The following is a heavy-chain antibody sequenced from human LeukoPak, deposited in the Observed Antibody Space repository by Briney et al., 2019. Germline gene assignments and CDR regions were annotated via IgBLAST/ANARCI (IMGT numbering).Heavy chain of an antibody. D-gene: IGHD1-26*01. CDR3: ARDGGRGVFDY. CDR2: IKQDGSEK. V-gene: IGHV3-7*01. J-gene: IGHJ4*02. Sequence: GGSLRLSCAASGFTFSSYWMSWVRQPPGKGLEWVGNIKQDGSEKYYVDSVKGRFTISRDNAKNSLYLQMNSLRAEDTAVYYCARDGGRGVFDYWGQGTLVTVSS. CDR1: GFTFSSYW.